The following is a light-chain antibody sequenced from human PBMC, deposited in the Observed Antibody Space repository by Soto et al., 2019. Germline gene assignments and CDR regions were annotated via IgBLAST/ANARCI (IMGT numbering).Light chain of an antibody. V-gene: IGLV1-47*02. J-gene: IGLJ3*02. Sequence: QAVVTQPPSASGTPGQRVTISCSGSSSNIGSNYVYWYQQLPGTAPKLLIYSNNQRPSGVPDRFSGSKSGTSASLAISGLRSEDESDYYCAAWDDSLNGPVFGGGTKLTVL. CDR3: AAWDDSLNGPV. CDR1: SSNIGSNY. CDR2: SNN.